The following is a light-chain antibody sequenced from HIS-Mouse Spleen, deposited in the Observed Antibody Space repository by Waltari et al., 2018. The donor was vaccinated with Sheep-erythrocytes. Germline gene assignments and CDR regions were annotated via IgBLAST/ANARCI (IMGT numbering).Light chain of an antibody. V-gene: IGKV1-12*01. Sequence: DIQMTQSPSSVSASVGDRVAITCRASQGISSCLAWYQQKPGKAPKLLIYAASSLKSGVPSRFSGSGSGTDCTLTISSLQPEDFATYYCQQANSFPITFGQGTRLEIK. J-gene: IGKJ5*01. CDR2: AAS. CDR3: QQANSFPIT. CDR1: QGISSC.